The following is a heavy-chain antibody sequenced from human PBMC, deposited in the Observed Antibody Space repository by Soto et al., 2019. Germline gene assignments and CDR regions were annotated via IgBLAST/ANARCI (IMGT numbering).Heavy chain of an antibody. V-gene: IGHV1-2*04. CDR2: INPNSGGT. D-gene: IGHD5-12*01. J-gene: IGHJ6*02. Sequence: GQGLEWMGWINPNSGGTNYAQKFQGWVTMTRDTSISTAYMELSSLRSEDTAVYYCASSVAKYYYYGMDVWGQGTTVTVSS. CDR3: ASSVAKYYYYGMDV.